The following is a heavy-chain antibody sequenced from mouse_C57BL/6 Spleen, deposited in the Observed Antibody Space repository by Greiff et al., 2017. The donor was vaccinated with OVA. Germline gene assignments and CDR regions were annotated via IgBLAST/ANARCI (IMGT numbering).Heavy chain of an antibody. CDR1: GFSLSTFGMG. Sequence: QVTLKVSGPGILQPSQTLSLTCSFSGFSLSTFGMGVGWIRQPSGKGLDSLAHIWWDDDKYYNPALESRLTISKDTSKNQAFLQIANMDTADTATYYSARIPRFITTVVATPAWFAYWGQGTLVTVSA. D-gene: IGHD1-1*01. CDR3: ARIPRFITTVVATPAWFAY. V-gene: IGHV8-8*01. CDR2: IWWDDDK. J-gene: IGHJ3*01.